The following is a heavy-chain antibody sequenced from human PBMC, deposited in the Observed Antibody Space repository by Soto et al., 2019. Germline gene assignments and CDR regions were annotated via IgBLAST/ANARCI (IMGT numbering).Heavy chain of an antibody. Sequence: EVQLVESGGGLVQPGGSLRLSCAASGFTFSSYWMSWVRQAPGKGLEWVANINQDGSEKYYVDSVKGRFTISRDNAKNSLDLQMNSLSAEDTAVYYCVTYSSNWYGSEGDNWGQGTLVTVSS. CDR2: INQDGSEK. CDR1: GFTFSSYW. CDR3: VTYSSNWYGSEGDN. J-gene: IGHJ4*02. V-gene: IGHV3-7*05. D-gene: IGHD6-13*01.